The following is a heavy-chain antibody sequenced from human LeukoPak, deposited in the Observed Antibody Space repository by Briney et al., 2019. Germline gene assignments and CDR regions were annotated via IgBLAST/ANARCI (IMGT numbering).Heavy chain of an antibody. CDR1: GFTFDNFG. D-gene: IGHD1-26*01. J-gene: IGHJ6*03. V-gene: IGHV3-20*04. CDR2: INWNGVNT. CDR3: ARVYSGSYYYYYMDV. Sequence: GGSLRLSCAASGFTFDNFGMSWVRHAPGKGLEWVSGINWNGVNTGYTDSVKGRFIISRNNAKNSVYLQMNSLRAEDTAFYYCARVYSGSYYYYYMDVWGKGTTVTVSS.